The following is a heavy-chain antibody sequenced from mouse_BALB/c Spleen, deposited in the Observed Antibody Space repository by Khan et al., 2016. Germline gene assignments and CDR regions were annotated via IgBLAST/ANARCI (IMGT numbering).Heavy chain of an antibody. J-gene: IGHJ4*01. D-gene: IGHD1-1*01. V-gene: IGHV5-6*01. Sequence: EVELVESGGDLVKPCGSLNLSCAVSGFTLSNYAMSWVRQTPDKSLQWVATFSSGGSYTYYPDSVMGRFTISRDNSKHTLYQQMNSLKSEDTASNKYAKELDDSSSDSTMDYWGQGTSITVSS. CDR3: AKELDDSSSDSTMDY. CDR1: GFTLSNYA. CDR2: FSSGGSYT.